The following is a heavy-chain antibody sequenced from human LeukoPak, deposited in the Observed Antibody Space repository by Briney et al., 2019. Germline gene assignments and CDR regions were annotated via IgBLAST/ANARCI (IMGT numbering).Heavy chain of an antibody. CDR1: GFTFSSYS. CDR3: ARGASGAHNWFDP. Sequence: GGSLRLSCVASGFTFSSYSMNWVRQAPGKGLEWVSSISSSSSYIYYADSVKGRFTISRDNAKNSLYLQMNCLRAEDTAVYYCARGASGAHNWFDPWGQGTLVTVSS. D-gene: IGHD1-26*01. V-gene: IGHV3-21*01. CDR2: ISSSSSYI. J-gene: IGHJ5*02.